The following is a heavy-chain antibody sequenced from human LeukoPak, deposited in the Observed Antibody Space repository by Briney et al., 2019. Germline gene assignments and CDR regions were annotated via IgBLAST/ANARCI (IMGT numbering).Heavy chain of an antibody. CDR2: ISGSGGST. V-gene: IGHV3-23*01. CDR1: GVTFSSYA. D-gene: IGHD3-10*01. J-gene: IGHJ4*02. Sequence: GGSLRLSCAASGVTFSSYAMSGVRQAPGKGLEWVSAISGSGGSTYYADSVKGRFTISRDNSKNTLYLQMNSLRAEDTAVYYCAKDMGRRFGELTYFDYWGQGTLVTVSS. CDR3: AKDMGRRFGELTYFDY.